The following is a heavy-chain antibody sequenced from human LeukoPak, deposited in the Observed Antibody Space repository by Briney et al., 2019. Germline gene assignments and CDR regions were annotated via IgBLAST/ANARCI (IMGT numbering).Heavy chain of an antibody. D-gene: IGHD7-27*01. CDR3: AREAGTGERWYFDL. CDR1: GFTFSDYY. CDR2: IDTSTTYM. J-gene: IGHJ2*01. Sequence: AGGSLRLSCEASGFTFSDYYMDWVRQAPGKGLEWVSSIDTSTTYMTYADSVKGRFTISRDNARNSLYLQMNSLRAEDTAVYYCAREAGTGERWYFDLWGRGTLVTVSS. V-gene: IGHV3-21*01.